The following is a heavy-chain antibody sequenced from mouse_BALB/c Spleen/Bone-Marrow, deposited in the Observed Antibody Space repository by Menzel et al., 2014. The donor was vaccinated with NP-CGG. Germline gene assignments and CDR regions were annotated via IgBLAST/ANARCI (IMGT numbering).Heavy chain of an antibody. J-gene: IGHJ4*01. CDR3: ARSRDYGSSYYAMDY. CDR2: IDPANGNT. Sequence: EVKLMESGAELVKPGASAKLSCTASGFNIKDTYMHWVKQRPEQGLEWIGRIDPANGNTKYDPKFQGKATITADTSSNTAYLQLSSLTSEDTAVYCCARSRDYGSSYYAMDYWGQGTSVTVSS. D-gene: IGHD1-1*01. V-gene: IGHV14-3*02. CDR1: GFNIKDTY.